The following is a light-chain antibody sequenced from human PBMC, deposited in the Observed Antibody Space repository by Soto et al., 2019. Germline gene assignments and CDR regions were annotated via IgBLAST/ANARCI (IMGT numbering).Light chain of an antibody. J-gene: IGKJ1*01. Sequence: EIVMTQSPATLSVSPGERVTLSCRASQRVGSNLAWYQQKPGQTPRLLIYGASTRATGFPARFSGSGSGTEFTLTISSLQSEDFAVYYCQQNNDWPLTFGQGTKVEIK. CDR1: QRVGSN. CDR2: GAS. V-gene: IGKV3-15*01. CDR3: QQNNDWPLT.